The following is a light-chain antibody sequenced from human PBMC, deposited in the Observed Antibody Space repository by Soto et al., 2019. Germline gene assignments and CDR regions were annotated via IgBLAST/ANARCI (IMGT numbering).Light chain of an antibody. V-gene: IGKV3-15*01. CDR1: QSVDGK. CDR2: DAS. Sequence: EMVLTQSPATLSVSPGERATLSCRASQSVDGKLAWYQQKPGQSPRLIIYDASTSVTDIPARFSGGGSGTEFTLTISSLQSEDVAVYYCQHHNNWPPYTFGQGTRLEIK. J-gene: IGKJ2*01. CDR3: QHHNNWPPYT.